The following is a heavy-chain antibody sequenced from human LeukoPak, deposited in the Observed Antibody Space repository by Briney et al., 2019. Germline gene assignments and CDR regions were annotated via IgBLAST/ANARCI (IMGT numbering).Heavy chain of an antibody. J-gene: IGHJ4*02. CDR1: GFTFTSYG. Sequence: GGSLRLSCAASGFTFTSYGMHWVRQAPGKGLEWVALITYDGYYKYYSDSVKGRFTISSDTSKNTMYLQMNSLRAEDTAVYYCAREDDRDGYNFDYWGQGAPVTVSS. CDR3: AREDDRDGYNFDY. CDR2: ITYDGYYK. D-gene: IGHD5-24*01. V-gene: IGHV3-30*03.